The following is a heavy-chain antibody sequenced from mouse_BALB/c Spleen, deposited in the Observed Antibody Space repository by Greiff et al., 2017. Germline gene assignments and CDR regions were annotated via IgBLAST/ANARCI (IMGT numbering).Heavy chain of an antibody. CDR3: AREDGGTSY. CDR1: GFSLTGYG. J-gene: IGHJ2*01. D-gene: IGHD4-1*01. V-gene: IGHV2-6-7*01. Sequence: QVQLKQSGPGLVAPSQSLSITCTASGFSLTGYGVNWVRQPPGKGLEWLGMIWGDGSTDYNSALKSRLSNSKDNSKSQVFLKMNSLQTDDTARYYWAREDGGTSYWGQGTTLTVSA. CDR2: IWGDGST.